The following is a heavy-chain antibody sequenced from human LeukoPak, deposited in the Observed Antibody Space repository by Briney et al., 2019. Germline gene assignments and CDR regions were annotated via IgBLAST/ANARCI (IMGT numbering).Heavy chain of an antibody. J-gene: IGHJ4*02. CDR2: TYYRSTWFN. V-gene: IGHV6-1*01. Sequence: SQTLSLTCALSGGSVSSKSAAWSWIRHSPSRGFEWLVRTYYRSTWFNDYAVSVKSRIIINPDTSKNQFSLQLNSVTPEDTAVYYCARGIVTTGFDYWGQGTLVTVSS. CDR3: ARGIVTTGFDY. CDR1: GGSVSSKSAA. D-gene: IGHD5-12*01.